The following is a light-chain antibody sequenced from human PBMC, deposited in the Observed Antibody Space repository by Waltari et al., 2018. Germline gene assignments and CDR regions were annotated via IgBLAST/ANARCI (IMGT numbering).Light chain of an antibody. CDR1: SSNIGTNY. CDR3: GTWDSSLSGVV. J-gene: IGLJ2*01. Sequence: QSVLTQPPSVSAAPGQKVTISCSGSSSNIGTNYVSWYQQLPGTAPKLLIYDNNKRPSGIPDRFSGSKSGTSATLGITGLQTGDEADYYCGTWDSSLSGVVIGGGTKLTVL. CDR2: DNN. V-gene: IGLV1-51*01.